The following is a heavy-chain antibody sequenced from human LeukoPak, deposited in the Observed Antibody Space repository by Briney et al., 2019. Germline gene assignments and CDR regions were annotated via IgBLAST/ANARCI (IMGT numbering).Heavy chain of an antibody. V-gene: IGHV1-3*01. CDR3: ARDKATSNAFDI. D-gene: IGHD5-24*01. Sequence: EASVKVSCKTSGYTFTNYAMQWVRQAPGQRLEWMGWINAGNGNTKYSQKFQGRVTITRDTSASIAYMKLSSLRSEDTAVYYCARDKATSNAFDIWGQGTMVTVSS. CDR1: GYTFTNYA. CDR2: INAGNGNT. J-gene: IGHJ3*02.